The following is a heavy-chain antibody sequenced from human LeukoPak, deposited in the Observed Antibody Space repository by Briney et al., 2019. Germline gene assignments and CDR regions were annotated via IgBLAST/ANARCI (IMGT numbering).Heavy chain of an antibody. CDR2: ISSSSSYI. V-gene: IGHV3-21*01. CDR3: ARASSGWAVDLYYFDY. D-gene: IGHD6-19*01. CDR1: GFTFSSYS. Sequence: GGSLRLSCAASGFTFSSYSMNWVRQAPGKGLEWVSSISSSSSYIYYADSVKGRFTISRDNAKNSLYLQMNSLRAEDTAVYYCARASSGWAVDLYYFDYWGQGTLVTVSS. J-gene: IGHJ4*02.